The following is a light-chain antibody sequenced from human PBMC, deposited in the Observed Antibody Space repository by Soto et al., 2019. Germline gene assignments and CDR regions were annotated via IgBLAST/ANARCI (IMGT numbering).Light chain of an antibody. Sequence: DIQMTQSPSTLSGSVGDRVTITCRASQTISSWLAWYQQKPGKAPKLLIYKASTLKSGVPSRFSGSGSGTDFTLTISSLQPEDFATYYCQQYNSYTWTFGQGTKVDIK. V-gene: IGKV1-5*03. J-gene: IGKJ1*01. CDR2: KAS. CDR3: QQYNSYTWT. CDR1: QTISSW.